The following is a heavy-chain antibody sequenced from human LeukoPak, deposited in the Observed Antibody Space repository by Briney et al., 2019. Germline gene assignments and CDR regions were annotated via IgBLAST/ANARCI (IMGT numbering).Heavy chain of an antibody. CDR1: GFTFSSAW. J-gene: IGHJ4*02. CDR3: GSGMGLTDFDY. Sequence: GGSLRLSCAASGFTFSSAWMSWVRQAPGKGLEWVGRVKSKSDGGTIDYAAPVKGRFTISRDDSKSTLYLEMNSLKTEDTAVYYCGSGMGLTDFDYWGQGTLVTVSS. D-gene: IGHD1-14*01. V-gene: IGHV3-15*01. CDR2: VKSKSDGGTI.